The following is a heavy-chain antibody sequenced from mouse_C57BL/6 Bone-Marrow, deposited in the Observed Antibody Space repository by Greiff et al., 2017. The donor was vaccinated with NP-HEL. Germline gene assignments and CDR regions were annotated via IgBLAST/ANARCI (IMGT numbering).Heavy chain of an antibody. V-gene: IGHV5-9-1*02. CDR3: TRDKTLYDYGAGFAY. D-gene: IGHD2-4*01. CDR2: ISSGGDYI. J-gene: IGHJ3*01. Sequence: EVKLVESGEGLVKPGGSLKLSCAASGFTFSSYAMSWVRQTPEKRLEWVAYISSGGDYIYYADTVKGRFTISRDNARNTLYLQMSSLKSEDTAMYYCTRDKTLYDYGAGFAYWGQGTLVTVSA. CDR1: GFTFSSYA.